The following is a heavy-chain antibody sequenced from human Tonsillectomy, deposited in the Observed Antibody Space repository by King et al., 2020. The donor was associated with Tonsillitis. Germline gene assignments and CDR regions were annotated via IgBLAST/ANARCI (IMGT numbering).Heavy chain of an antibody. CDR2: TDYSGST. V-gene: IGHV4-31*03. J-gene: IGHJ6*02. Sequence: QLQESGPGLVKPSQTLSLTCTVSGGSISSGAYYWNWIRHHPGKGLEWIGYTDYSGSTFYNPSLKSRITISLYTSKNQFSLILSSVTAADTAVYYCARGRIVVVPVAMDYYYTLDVWGQGTTVTVSS. D-gene: IGHD2-2*01. CDR1: GGSISSGAYY. CDR3: ARGRIVVVPVAMDYYYTLDV.